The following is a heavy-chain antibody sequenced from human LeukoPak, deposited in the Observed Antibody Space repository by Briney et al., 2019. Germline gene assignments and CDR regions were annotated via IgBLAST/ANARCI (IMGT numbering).Heavy chain of an antibody. CDR1: GGSISSYY. D-gene: IGHD6-19*01. CDR3: ARGETTPGYSSGWYPGDYYFDY. V-gene: IGHV4-4*07. J-gene: IGHJ4*02. Sequence: PSETLSLTCTVAGGSISSYYWSWIRQPAGKGLEWIGRIYTSGSTNYNPSLKSRVTMSVDTSKNQFSPKLSSVTAADTAVYYCARGETTPGYSSGWYPGDYYFDYWGQGTLVTVSS. CDR2: IYTSGST.